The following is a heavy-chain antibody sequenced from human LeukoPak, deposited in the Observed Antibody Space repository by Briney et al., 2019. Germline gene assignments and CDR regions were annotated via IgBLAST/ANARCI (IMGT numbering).Heavy chain of an antibody. CDR1: GFTFSVTW. D-gene: IGHD1-26*01. V-gene: IGHV3-15*01. J-gene: IGHJ3*02. CDR2: FKSKVAGGTT. CDR3: TRGAPQADVFDI. Sequence: GESLRLSCVASGFTFSVTWMSWVRQAPGRGREWVGRFKSKVAGGTTDYAAPVAGRFTISRDDSKNMLYLQMTSLKTEDTGVYYCTRGAPQADVFDIWGQGTMVTVSS.